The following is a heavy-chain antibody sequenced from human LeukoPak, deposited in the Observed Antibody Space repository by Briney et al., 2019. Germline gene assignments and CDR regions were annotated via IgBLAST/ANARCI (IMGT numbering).Heavy chain of an antibody. D-gene: IGHD6-13*01. CDR1: GFTFSSFA. V-gene: IGHV3-30-3*01. Sequence: GGSLRLSCAASGFTFSSFAMHWVRQAPGRGLEWVAVIAYDGGNIYYADSVKGRFTISRDNSKNTLYLQMNSLRTEDTAVYYCARSYTSTWPDAFDIWGQGTMVTVSS. CDR3: ARSYTSTWPDAFDI. J-gene: IGHJ3*02. CDR2: IAYDGGNI.